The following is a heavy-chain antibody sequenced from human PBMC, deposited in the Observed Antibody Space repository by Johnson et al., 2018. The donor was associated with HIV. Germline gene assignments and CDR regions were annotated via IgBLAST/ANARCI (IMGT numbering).Heavy chain of an antibody. J-gene: IGHJ3*02. CDR3: ARYSWSYYTIAFDI. CDR1: GFTFDDYG. V-gene: IGHV3-7*03. Sequence: VQLVESGGGVVRPGGSLRLSCAASGFTFDDYGMSWVRQAPGRGLEWVANIKEDGSERYYMESVKGRFTIFRDNAKNSLYLQMNSLRAEDTALYYCARYSWSYYTIAFDIWGQGTMVTVSS. CDR2: IKEDGSER. D-gene: IGHD1-26*01.